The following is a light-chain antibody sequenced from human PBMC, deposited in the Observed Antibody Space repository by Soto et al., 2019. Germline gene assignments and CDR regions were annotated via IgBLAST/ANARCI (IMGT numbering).Light chain of an antibody. CDR1: QSLLHNNGYNY. CDR2: MVS. CDR3: MQPLHTPPWT. Sequence: DFVMTQSPLSLPVTPGEPASISCRSNQSLLHNNGYNYLDWYLQKPGQSPQLLIYMVSYRASGVPDRFSGSGSGTDFTLTISRVEAEDVGIYYCMQPLHTPPWTFGQGTKVDIK. J-gene: IGKJ1*01. V-gene: IGKV2-28*01.